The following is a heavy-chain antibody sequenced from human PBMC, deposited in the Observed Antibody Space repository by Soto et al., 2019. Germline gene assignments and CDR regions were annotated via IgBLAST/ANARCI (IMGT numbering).Heavy chain of an antibody. J-gene: IGHJ5*02. CDR1: GGTFSSYA. Sequence: SVKVSCKASGGTFSSYAISWVRQAPGQGLEWMGGTIPIFGTANYAQKFQGRVTITADESTSTAYMELSSLRSEDTAVYYCARVTRGGGYSGYDFDNWFDPWGQGTLVTVSS. CDR2: TIPIFGTA. CDR3: ARVTRGGGYSGYDFDNWFDP. D-gene: IGHD5-12*01. V-gene: IGHV1-69*13.